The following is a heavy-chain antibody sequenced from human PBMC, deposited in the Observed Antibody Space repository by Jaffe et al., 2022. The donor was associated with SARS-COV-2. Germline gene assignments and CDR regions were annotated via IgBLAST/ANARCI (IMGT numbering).Heavy chain of an antibody. D-gene: IGHD2-21*02. V-gene: IGHV2-5*01. CDR2: IYWNDDK. CDR3: AHEIMVTAIGSDAFDI. Sequence: QITLKESGPTLVKPTQTLTLTCTFSGFSLSTSGVGVGWIRQPPGKALEWLALIYWNDDKRYSPSLKSRLTITKDTSKNQVVLTMTNMDPVDTATYYCAHEIMVTAIGSDAFDIWGQGTMVTVSS. CDR1: GFSLSTSGVG. J-gene: IGHJ3*02.